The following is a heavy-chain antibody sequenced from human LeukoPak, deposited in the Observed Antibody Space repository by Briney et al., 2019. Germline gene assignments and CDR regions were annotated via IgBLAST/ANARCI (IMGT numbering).Heavy chain of an antibody. D-gene: IGHD3-16*01. V-gene: IGHV3-7*03. J-gene: IGHJ5*02. CDR1: GFTFDNYC. CDR2: IKQDGSEK. CDR3: ARDLGPSLYHSFDP. Sequence: GGSLRLSCAASGFTFDNYCMSWVRQAPGKRLEWVANIKQDGSEKYYLDSVKGRFTISRDNTENSLYLHMNNLRVEDTAVYYCARDLGPSLYHSFDPWGQGTLVTVSS.